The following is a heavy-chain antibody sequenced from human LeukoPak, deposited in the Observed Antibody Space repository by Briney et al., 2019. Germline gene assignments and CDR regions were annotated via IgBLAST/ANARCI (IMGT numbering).Heavy chain of an antibody. V-gene: IGHV4-38-2*02. D-gene: IGHD2-15*01. CDR3: ARDWGYCSGGSCYSVGWFDP. J-gene: IGHJ5*02. Sequence: SETLSLTCTVSGYSVSSGYYWGWIRQPPGKGLEWIGSIYYSGSTYYNPSLKSRVTISVDTSKNQFSLKLSSVTAADTAVYYCARDWGYCSGGSCYSVGWFDPWGQGTLVTVSS. CDR1: GYSVSSGYY. CDR2: IYYSGST.